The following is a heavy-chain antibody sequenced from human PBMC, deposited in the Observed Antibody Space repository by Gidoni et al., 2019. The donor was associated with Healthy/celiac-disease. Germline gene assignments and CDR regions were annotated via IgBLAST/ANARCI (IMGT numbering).Heavy chain of an antibody. D-gene: IGHD3-22*01. CDR2: LSAHKVRA. V-gene: IGHV1-18*04. CDR1: GYTFPSYG. CDR3: ARVVTYDYDTSGFTASGEAFDI. J-gene: IGHJ3*02. Sequence: VQLVQSGAALKKPGASVKVSCKASGYTFPSYGVAWVRQATGHGLGWMGLLSAHKVRADYSEKFQGRVTMTTDSSTATAYMELRSLGSDDTAVYHCARVVTYDYDTSGFTASGEAFDIWGQGTVVTVSS.